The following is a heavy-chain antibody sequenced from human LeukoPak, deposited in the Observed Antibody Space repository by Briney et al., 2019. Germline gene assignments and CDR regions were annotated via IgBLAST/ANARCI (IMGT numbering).Heavy chain of an antibody. J-gene: IGHJ4*02. CDR2: INPNDGDT. Sequence: ASVKVSCKASGYTFTDYYMHWVRQAPGQGFEWMGWINPNDGDTNYAQRFQGRVTMTRDTSISTAHMEVSRLRSDDTAVYYCARSNFLYCSSTTCLFDYWGQGTLVTVSS. CDR3: ARSNFLYCSSTTCLFDY. CDR1: GYTFTDYY. V-gene: IGHV1-2*02. D-gene: IGHD2-2*01.